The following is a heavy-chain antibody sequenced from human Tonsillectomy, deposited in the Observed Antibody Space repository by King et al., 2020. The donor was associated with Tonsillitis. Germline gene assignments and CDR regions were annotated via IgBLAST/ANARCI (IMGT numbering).Heavy chain of an antibody. V-gene: IGHV3-30*02. CDR2: IRYDGINK. D-gene: IGHD5-18*01. CDR3: AKPRWAPEMVRCGLDN. CDR1: GFSFSDYG. J-gene: IGHJ4*02. Sequence: VQLVESGGGVVQPGGSLRLSCAASGFSFSDYGMHWVRQAPGKGLEWVAFIRYDGINKYYVDYVKGRFTISRDNSKSTVYLEMNSLRPDDTALSYCAKPRWAPEMVRCGLDNWGQGNLVTVSS.